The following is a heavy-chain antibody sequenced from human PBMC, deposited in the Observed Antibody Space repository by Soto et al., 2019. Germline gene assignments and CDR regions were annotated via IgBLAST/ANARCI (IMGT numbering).Heavy chain of an antibody. J-gene: IGHJ4*02. V-gene: IGHV3-9*01. D-gene: IGHD6-19*01. CDR1: GFTFDDYA. CDR3: AKGPPVAVAGYFDY. Sequence: GGSLRLSCAASGFTFDDYAMHWVRQAPGKGLEWVSGISWNSGSIGYADSVKGRFTISRDNAKNSLYLQMNSLRAEDTALYYCAKGPPVAVAGYFDYWGQGTLVTSPQ. CDR2: ISWNSGSI.